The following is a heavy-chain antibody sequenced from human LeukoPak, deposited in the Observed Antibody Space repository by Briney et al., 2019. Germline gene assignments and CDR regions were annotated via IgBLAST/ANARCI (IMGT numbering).Heavy chain of an antibody. J-gene: IGHJ4*02. D-gene: IGHD4-17*01. V-gene: IGHV4-39*01. CDR2: IYYSGST. CDR1: GGSISSSSYY. Sequence: SETLSLTCTVSGGSISSSSYYWGWIRQPPGKELEWIGSIYYSGSTYYNPSLKSRVTISVDTSKNQFSLKLSSVTAADTAVYYCAASGMTTVTFFDYWGQGTLVTVSS. CDR3: AASGMTTVTFFDY.